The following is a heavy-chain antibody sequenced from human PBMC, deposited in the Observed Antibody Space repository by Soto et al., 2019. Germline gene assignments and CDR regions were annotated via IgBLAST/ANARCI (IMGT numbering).Heavy chain of an antibody. V-gene: IGHV4-59*01. Sequence: PSETLSLTCTVSGGSISSSYWSWIRQPPGKGLECIGYIYYTGSTNYNPSLKSRVTMSLDMSKNQFSLKLSSVTAADTAVYYCARVSECNYMSPMLYLGQGTFLTTST. CDR1: GGSISSSY. CDR2: IYYTGST. J-gene: IGHJ4*02. CDR3: ARVSECNYMSPMLY. D-gene: IGHD1-7*01.